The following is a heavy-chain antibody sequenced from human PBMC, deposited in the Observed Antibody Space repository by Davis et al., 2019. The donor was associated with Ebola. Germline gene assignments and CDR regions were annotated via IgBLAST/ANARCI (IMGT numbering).Heavy chain of an antibody. Sequence: ASVKVSCKASGYTFTSYDINWVRQATGQGLEWMGWMNPNSGNTGYAQKFQGRVTMTRNTSISTAYMELSSLRSEDTAVYYCARDPAMDSGWYGFYYCGMDVWGQGTTVTVSS. CDR2: MNPNSGNT. D-gene: IGHD6-19*01. V-gene: IGHV1-8*01. CDR1: GYTFTSYD. CDR3: ARDPAMDSGWYGFYYCGMDV. J-gene: IGHJ6*02.